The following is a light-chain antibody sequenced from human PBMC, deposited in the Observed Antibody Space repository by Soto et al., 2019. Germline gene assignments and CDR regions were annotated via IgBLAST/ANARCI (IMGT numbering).Light chain of an antibody. CDR3: SSYAGSTYV. CDR2: EVN. Sequence: QSVLTQPPSPSGSPGQSVTISCTGTSTDVGGYNYVSWYQQHPGKAPKLMIYEVNKRPSGVPDRFSGSKSGNTASLTVSGLQAEDEADYYCSSYAGSTYVFGTGTKVTVL. J-gene: IGLJ1*01. V-gene: IGLV2-8*01. CDR1: STDVGGYNY.